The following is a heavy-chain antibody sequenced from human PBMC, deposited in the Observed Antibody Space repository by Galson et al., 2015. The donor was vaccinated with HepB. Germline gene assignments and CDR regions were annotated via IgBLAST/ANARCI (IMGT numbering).Heavy chain of an antibody. CDR2: INPNSGGT. Sequence: GYTFTGYYMHWVRQAPGQGLEWMGWINPNSGGTNYAQKFQGRVTMTRDTSISTAYMELSRLRSDDTAVYYCARDPLYYDFWSGYYTRNWFDPWGQGTLVTVSS. V-gene: IGHV1-2*02. CDR3: ARDPLYYDFWSGYYTRNWFDP. CDR1: GYTFTGYY. J-gene: IGHJ5*02. D-gene: IGHD3-3*01.